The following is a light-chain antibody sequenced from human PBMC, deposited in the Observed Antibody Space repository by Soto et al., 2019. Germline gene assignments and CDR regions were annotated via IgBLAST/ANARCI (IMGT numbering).Light chain of an antibody. J-gene: IGKJ5*01. CDR1: QSVSSYY. CDR3: QYGSSPIT. Sequence: EIVLTQSPGTLSLSPGERATLSCRATQSVSSYYLAWYQQKPGQAPRLLFYGASSRATGIPDRFSGSGSGTDSTLTISRLEPEDFAVYYCQYGSSPITFGQGTRLEIK. CDR2: GAS. V-gene: IGKV3-20*01.